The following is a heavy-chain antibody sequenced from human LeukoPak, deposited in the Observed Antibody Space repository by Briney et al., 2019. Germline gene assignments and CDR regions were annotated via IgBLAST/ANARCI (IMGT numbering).Heavy chain of an antibody. V-gene: IGHV3-23*01. D-gene: IGHD2-2*01. J-gene: IGHJ4*02. CDR1: GFTFSSYS. CDR3: AHGAMYQLDY. CDR2: IIGGGGST. Sequence: GGSLRLSCAASGFTFSSYSMYWVRQAPGKGLEWVSGIIGGGGSTYYADSVKGRFTISGDNSRNTLFLQMNSLRAEDTAVYYCAHGAMYQLDYWGQGTLVTVSS.